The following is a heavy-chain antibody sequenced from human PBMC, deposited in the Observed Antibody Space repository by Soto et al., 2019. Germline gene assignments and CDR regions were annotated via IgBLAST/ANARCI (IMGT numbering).Heavy chain of an antibody. J-gene: IGHJ4*02. CDR3: AREGGQWLAPNYFDY. CDR2: ISSSSSTI. D-gene: IGHD6-19*01. CDR1: GFTISNYN. V-gene: IGHV3-48*01. Sequence: PGGSLRLSCAASGFTISNYNMNWVRQAPGKGLEWVSYISSSSSTIYYADSVKGRFTISRDNAKKSLYLQMNSLRAEDTAVYYCAREGGQWLAPNYFDYWGQGTLVTVSS.